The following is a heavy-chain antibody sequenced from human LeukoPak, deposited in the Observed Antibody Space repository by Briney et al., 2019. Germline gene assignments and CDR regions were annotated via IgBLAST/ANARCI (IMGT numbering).Heavy chain of an antibody. J-gene: IGHJ5*02. V-gene: IGHV1-69*13. D-gene: IGHD2-2*01. CDR2: IIPIFGTA. CDR3: ARRRVYCSSTSCPFDP. Sequence: ASVKVSCKASGGTFTSYAISWVRQAPGQGLEWMGGIIPIFGTANYAQKFQGRVTITADESTSTAYMELSSLRSEDTAVYYCARRRVYCSSTSCPFDPWGQGTLVTVSS. CDR1: GGTFTSYA.